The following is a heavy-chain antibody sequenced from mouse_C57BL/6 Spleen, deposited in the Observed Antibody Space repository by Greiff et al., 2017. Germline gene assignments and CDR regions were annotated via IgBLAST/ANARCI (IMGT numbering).Heavy chain of an antibody. J-gene: IGHJ3*01. CDR1: GYTFTSYW. V-gene: IGHV1-50*01. Sequence: VQLQQPGAELVKPGASVKLSCKASGYTFTSYWMQWVKQRPGQGLEWIGEIDPSDSYTNSNQKFKGKATLTVDTSSSTAYMQLSSLTSEDSAVYYCARSGLGRGAWFAYWGQGTLVTVSA. D-gene: IGHD4-1*01. CDR2: IDPSDSYT. CDR3: ARSGLGRGAWFAY.